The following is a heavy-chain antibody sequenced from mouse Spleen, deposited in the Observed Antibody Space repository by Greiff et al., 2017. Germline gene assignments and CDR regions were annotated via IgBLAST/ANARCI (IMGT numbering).Heavy chain of an antibody. Sequence: EVMLVESGGGLVKPGGSLKLSCAASGFTFSSYAMSWVRQTPEKRLEWVATISSGGSYTYYPDSVKGRFTISRDNAKNTLYLQMSSLRSEDTAMYYCARGFRTTVVADYWGQGTTLTVSS. CDR3: ARGFRTTVVADY. J-gene: IGHJ2*01. CDR2: ISSGGSYT. CDR1: GFTFSSYA. D-gene: IGHD1-1*01. V-gene: IGHV5-9-1*01.